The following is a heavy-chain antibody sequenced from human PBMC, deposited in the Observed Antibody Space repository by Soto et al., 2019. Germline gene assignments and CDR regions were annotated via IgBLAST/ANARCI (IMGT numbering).Heavy chain of an antibody. V-gene: IGHV1-69*12. Sequence: QVQLVQSGAEVTKPGSSVTVSCKASGGTFGNSAISWVRQAPGQGLEWMGGIIPILPTPDYAQKFQGRVTLTADESTTTAYMELTSLKSEDTAVYYCARDKDRQQLGGNYYYGIEVWGQGTTVTVSS. CDR3: ARDKDRQQLGGNYYYGIEV. CDR2: IIPILPTP. J-gene: IGHJ6*02. D-gene: IGHD2-15*01. CDR1: GGTFGNSA.